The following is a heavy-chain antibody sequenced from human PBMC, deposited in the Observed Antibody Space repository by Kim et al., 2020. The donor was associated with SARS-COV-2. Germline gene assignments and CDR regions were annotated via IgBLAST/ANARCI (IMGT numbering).Heavy chain of an antibody. D-gene: IGHD6-19*01. CDR2: ISYDGSNK. CDR1: GFTFSSYG. V-gene: IGHV3-30*18. J-gene: IGHJ6*02. Sequence: LSLTCAASGFTFSSYGMHWVRQAPGKGLEWVAVISYDGSNKYYADSVKGRFTISRDNSKNTLYLQMNSLRAEDTAVYYCAKAVYSSGWYRLRYYYYGMDVWGQGTTVTVSS. CDR3: AKAVYSSGWYRLRYYYYGMDV.